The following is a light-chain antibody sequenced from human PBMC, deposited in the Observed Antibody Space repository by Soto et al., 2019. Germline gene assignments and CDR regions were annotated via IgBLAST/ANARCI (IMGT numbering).Light chain of an antibody. V-gene: IGLV1-44*01. Sequence: QSVLPQPPSASGTPGQRVIISCSGSDSDVGTNTVNWYQQVPGAAPKLLMYRNDQRPAGVPARFSGSKSGTSASLAISGLRTEDEADYYCAAWDDTLPGDVFGSGTKLTVL. CDR2: RND. J-gene: IGLJ1*01. CDR3: AAWDDTLPGDV. CDR1: DSDVGTNT.